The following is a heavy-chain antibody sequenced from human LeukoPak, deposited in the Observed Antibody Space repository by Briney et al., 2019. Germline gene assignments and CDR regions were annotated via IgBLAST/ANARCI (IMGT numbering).Heavy chain of an antibody. J-gene: IGHJ4*02. CDR3: ARGRGSSWYYFDS. Sequence: SETLSLTCTVSGGSISSYYWSWVRQPAGRGLEWIGRIYASGNTNYNPSLKGRVTMTVDTSKNQFSLNLSSVTAADTAVYYCARGRGSSWYYFDSWGQGTLVTVSS. CDR1: GGSISSYY. D-gene: IGHD6-13*01. CDR2: IYASGNT. V-gene: IGHV4-4*07.